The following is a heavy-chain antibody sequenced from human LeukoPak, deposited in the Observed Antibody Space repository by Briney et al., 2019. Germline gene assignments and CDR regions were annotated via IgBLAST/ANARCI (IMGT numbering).Heavy chain of an antibody. Sequence: PSETLSLTYTVSGGSISSYYWSWIRQPPGKGLEWIGYIYYSGSTNYNPSLKSRVTISVDTSKNQFSLKLSSVTAADTAVYYCARHGKWLRSGPFDYWGQGTLVTVSS. V-gene: IGHV4-59*08. D-gene: IGHD5-12*01. CDR3: ARHGKWLRSGPFDY. CDR1: GGSISSYY. CDR2: IYYSGST. J-gene: IGHJ4*02.